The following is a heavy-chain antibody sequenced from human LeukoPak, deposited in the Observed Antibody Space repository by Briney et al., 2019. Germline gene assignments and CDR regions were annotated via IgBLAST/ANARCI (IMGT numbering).Heavy chain of an antibody. CDR3: ARNDYTSSSYTY. J-gene: IGHJ4*02. CDR2: ISSRSFTI. D-gene: IGHD6-6*01. V-gene: IGHV3-48*04. CDR1: GFTFSAYS. Sequence: GGSLRLSCAASGFTFSAYSMNWVRQAPGKGLDWVSYISSRSFTIYYADSVKGRFTISRDNAKNSLYLQMNGLRAEDTAVYYCARNDYTSSSYTYWGQGTLVTVSS.